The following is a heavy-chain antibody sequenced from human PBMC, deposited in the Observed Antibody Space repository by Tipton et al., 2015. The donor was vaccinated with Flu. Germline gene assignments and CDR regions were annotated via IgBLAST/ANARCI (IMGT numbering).Heavy chain of an antibody. J-gene: IGHJ5*02. V-gene: IGHV4-38-2*01. D-gene: IGHD4-11*01. CDR1: GDSIGSNYF. CDR3: ARRDYSNYVSEPRNWFDL. Sequence: LRLSCSVSGDSIGSNYFWAWIRQPPGKGPEWVANVHRSGNGYYNPSLRSRVTISVDTSRNQFSLKMSSVTAADTAVYYCARRDYSNYVSEPRNWFDLWGQGTPVTVSS. CDR2: VHRSGNG.